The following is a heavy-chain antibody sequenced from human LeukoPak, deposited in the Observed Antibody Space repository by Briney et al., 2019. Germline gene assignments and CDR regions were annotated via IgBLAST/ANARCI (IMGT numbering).Heavy chain of an antibody. CDR1: GGSISSSNW. Sequence: SGTLSLTCAVSGGSISSSNWWSWVRQPPGKGLEWIGEIYHSGSTNYNPSLKSRVTISVDKSKNQFSLKLGSVTAADTAVYYCARWDYGSGSYKWDYWGQGTLVTVSS. D-gene: IGHD3-10*01. V-gene: IGHV4-4*02. CDR2: IYHSGST. CDR3: ARWDYGSGSYKWDY. J-gene: IGHJ4*02.